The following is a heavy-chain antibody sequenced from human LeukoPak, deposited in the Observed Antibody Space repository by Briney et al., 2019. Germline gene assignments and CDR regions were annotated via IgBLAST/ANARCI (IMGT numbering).Heavy chain of an antibody. CDR1: GFTFSTYA. V-gene: IGHV3-30*04. J-gene: IGHJ6*03. Sequence: GGSLRLSCAASGFTFSTYAIHWVREAPGKGLEWVAVISFDGVNTFYADSVKGRFTISRDSSNNTVYLQMNNLRPEDTAVFYCARGQGYESYYYMDVWGKGTTVSVSS. D-gene: IGHD2-2*01. CDR3: ARGQGYESYYYMDV. CDR2: ISFDGVNT.